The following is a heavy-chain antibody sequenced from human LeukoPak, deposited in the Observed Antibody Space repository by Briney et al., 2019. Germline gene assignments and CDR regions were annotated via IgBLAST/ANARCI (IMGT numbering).Heavy chain of an antibody. J-gene: IGHJ4*02. V-gene: IGHV4-31*03. D-gene: IGHD4-17*01. Sequence: SETLSLTCTVSGGSFSSDNYYWNWIRQHPGKGLEWIAYIYYSGSTYYNPSLKSRVTISVDTSKNQFSLKLSSVTAADTAVYYCAREAVTTRAFDYWGQGTLVTVSS. CDR2: IYYSGST. CDR3: AREAVTTRAFDY. CDR1: GGSFSSDNYY.